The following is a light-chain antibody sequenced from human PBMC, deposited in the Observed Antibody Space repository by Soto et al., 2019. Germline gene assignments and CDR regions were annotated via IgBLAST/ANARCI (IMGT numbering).Light chain of an antibody. Sequence: EVVLTQSPGTLSLSPGERATLSCRAGQSVSSNYLAWYQQKPGQAPRLLIYGASSRATGIPDRFSGSGSGTDFTLTISRLEPEDFAMYYCQQYGSSPGLFTFGPGTKVDI. CDR3: QQYGSSPGLFT. J-gene: IGKJ3*01. V-gene: IGKV3-20*01. CDR1: QSVSSNY. CDR2: GAS.